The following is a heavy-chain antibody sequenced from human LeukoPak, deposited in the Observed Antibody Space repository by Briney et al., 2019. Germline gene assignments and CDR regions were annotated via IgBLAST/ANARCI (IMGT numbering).Heavy chain of an antibody. D-gene: IGHD4-23*01. V-gene: IGHV3-30*02. CDR3: ARDNSLRFDY. CDR1: GLSFSSYG. J-gene: IGHJ4*02. Sequence: GGSLRLSCAASGLSFSSYGMHWVRQAPGKGLEWVAFIRYDGSNKYYADSVKGRFTISRDNSKNTLYLQMNSLRAEDTAVYYCARDNSLRFDYWGQGTLVTVSS. CDR2: IRYDGSNK.